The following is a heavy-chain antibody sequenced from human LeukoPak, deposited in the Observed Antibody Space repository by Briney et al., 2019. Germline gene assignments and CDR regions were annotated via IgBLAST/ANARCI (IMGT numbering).Heavy chain of an antibody. J-gene: IGHJ4*02. D-gene: IGHD3-22*01. Sequence: GGSLRLSCAASGFTFSSYGMHWVRQAPGKGLEWVAVISYDGSNKYYADSVKGRFTISRDNSKNTLYLQMNSLRAEDTAVYYCAKEGYYDSSGYEWGDYWGQGTLVTVSS. CDR2: ISYDGSNK. CDR1: GFTFSSYG. CDR3: AKEGYYDSSGYEWGDY. V-gene: IGHV3-30*18.